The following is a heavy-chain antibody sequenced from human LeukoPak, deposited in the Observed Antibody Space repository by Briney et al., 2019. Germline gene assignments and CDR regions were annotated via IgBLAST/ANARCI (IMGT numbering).Heavy chain of an antibody. CDR2: ISYDGSNK. J-gene: IGHJ4*02. Sequence: GGSLRLSCAASGFTFSSYGMHWVRQAPGKGLEWVAVISYDGSNKYYADSVKGRFTISRDNSKNTLYLQMNSLRAEDTAVYYCGKDLDDILTGYYPGRFDYWGQGTLVTVSS. V-gene: IGHV3-30*18. D-gene: IGHD3-9*01. CDR1: GFTFSSYG. CDR3: GKDLDDILTGYYPGRFDY.